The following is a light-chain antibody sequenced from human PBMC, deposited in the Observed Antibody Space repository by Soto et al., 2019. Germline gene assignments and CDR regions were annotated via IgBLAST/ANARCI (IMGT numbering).Light chain of an antibody. CDR2: KAS. J-gene: IGKJ4*01. CDR1: QSISSW. CDR3: QQYHSYPLT. Sequence: DVQMTQSPSTLSASVGDRVTITCRASQSISSWLAWYQQKPGKAPKLLIYKASSVESGVPSRFSGGGSGTEFTLTISSLQPDDFATYYCQQYHSYPLTFGGGTKVEFK. V-gene: IGKV1-5*03.